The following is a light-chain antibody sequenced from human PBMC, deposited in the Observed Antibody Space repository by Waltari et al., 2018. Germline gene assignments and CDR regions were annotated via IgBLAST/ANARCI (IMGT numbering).Light chain of an antibody. CDR3: QHYVRLPVT. J-gene: IGKJ1*01. Sequence: EIVLTQSPGTLSVSPGERATLSCRASENISKYLTWYQQKSGQAPRPLIYAASTRATGIPDRFSGSGFGTDFSLTISSLEPEDFAVYYCQHYVRLPVTFGQGTKVEIK. CDR1: ENISKY. CDR2: AAS. V-gene: IGKV3-20*01.